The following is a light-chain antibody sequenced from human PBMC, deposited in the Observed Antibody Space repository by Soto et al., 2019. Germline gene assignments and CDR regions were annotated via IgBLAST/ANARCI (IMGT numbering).Light chain of an antibody. CDR1: QGISSY. Sequence: DIQLTQSPSFLSSSVGDRVTITCRASQGISSYLDWYQQKPGKAPKLLIYAASTLHSGVPTRFSGSGSATEFTLTISSQQPEYFATYYCQQRNSYPPFFGGGTKVEIK. CDR2: AAS. V-gene: IGKV1-9*01. CDR3: QQRNSYPPF. J-gene: IGKJ4*01.